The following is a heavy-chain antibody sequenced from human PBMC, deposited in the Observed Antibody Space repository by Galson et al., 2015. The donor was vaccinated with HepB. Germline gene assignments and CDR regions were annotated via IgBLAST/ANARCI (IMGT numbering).Heavy chain of an antibody. CDR1: GFTFSRHT. CDR3: ATVLFGSGAYWTFEM. D-gene: IGHD2-15*01. Sequence: SLRLSCAASGFTFSRHTMSWVRQTPGQGLQWLSYISTNGANIHYADSVKGRFTVARDNAKNTMFLQMNSLRAEDTAVYYCATVLFGSGAYWTFEMWGQGTLVTVS. CDR2: ISTNGANI. V-gene: IGHV3-48*04. J-gene: IGHJ3*02.